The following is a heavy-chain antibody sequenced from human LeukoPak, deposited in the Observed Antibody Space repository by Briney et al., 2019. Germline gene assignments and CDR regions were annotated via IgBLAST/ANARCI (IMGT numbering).Heavy chain of an antibody. CDR3: AKGYYDSSGYYYGQGYHFDY. J-gene: IGHJ4*02. D-gene: IGHD3-22*01. CDR1: GFTFSSYS. CDR2: ISSSSSYI. Sequence: GGSLRLSCAASGFTFSSYSMNWVRQAPGKGLEWVSSISSSSSYIYYADSVKGRFTISRDNSKNTLYLQMNSLRAEDTAVYYCAKGYYDSSGYYYGQGYHFDYWGQGTLVTVSS. V-gene: IGHV3-21*04.